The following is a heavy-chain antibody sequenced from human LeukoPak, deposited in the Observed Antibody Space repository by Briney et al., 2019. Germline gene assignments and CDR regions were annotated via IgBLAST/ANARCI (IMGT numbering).Heavy chain of an antibody. D-gene: IGHD1-26*01. J-gene: IGHJ4*02. CDR2: IGGSGVIT. CDR1: GXTFNSYA. Sequence: GGSLRLSCAASGXTFNSYAMSWVRQAPGKGLEWVSAIGGSGVITYYADSVKGRFTISRDNAKNSLYLEMTSLRAEDTAVYYCASGSPAGDYWGQGTLVTVSS. V-gene: IGHV3-23*01. CDR3: ASGSPAGDY.